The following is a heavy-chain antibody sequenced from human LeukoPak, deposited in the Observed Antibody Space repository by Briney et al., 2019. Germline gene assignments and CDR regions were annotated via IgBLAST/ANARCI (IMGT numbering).Heavy chain of an antibody. J-gene: IGHJ4*02. V-gene: IGHV3-23*01. CDR3: ATYRQVLLPFES. CDR1: GFTFSDYY. D-gene: IGHD2-8*02. CDR2: IFPSGGEI. Sequence: GSLRLSCAASGFTFSDYYMSWIRQAPGKGLEWVSSIFPSGGEIHYADSVRGRFTISRDNSKSTLSLQMNSLRAEDTAIYYCATYRQVLLPFESWGQGTLVTVSS.